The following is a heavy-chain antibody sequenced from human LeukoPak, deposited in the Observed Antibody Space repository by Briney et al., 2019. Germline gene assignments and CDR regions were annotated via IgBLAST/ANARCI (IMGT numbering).Heavy chain of an antibody. CDR3: AKDLIVATGRRFDP. CDR2: ISGSGGST. V-gene: IGHV3-23*01. CDR1: GFTFSSYA. J-gene: IGHJ5*02. D-gene: IGHD5-12*01. Sequence: PGGSLRLSCAASGFTFSSYAMSWVRQAPGKGLEWVSAISGSGGSTYYADSVKGRFTISRDNSKNTLYLQMNSLRAEDTAVYYCAKDLIVATGRRFDPWGREPWSPSPQ.